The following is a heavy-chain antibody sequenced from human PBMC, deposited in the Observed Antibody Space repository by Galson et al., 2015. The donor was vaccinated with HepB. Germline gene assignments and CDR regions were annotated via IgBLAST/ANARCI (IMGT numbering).Heavy chain of an antibody. D-gene: IGHD4-17*01. Sequence: SLRLSCAASRFTFSDYGMHWVRQAPGKGLEWLAVIWYDGSNKYYADSLKGRLTISRDNSKNTLYLQMNSLRAEDTAVYYCAREGTTAVTNFDYWGQGTLVTVSS. CDR2: IWYDGSNK. J-gene: IGHJ4*02. CDR3: AREGTTAVTNFDY. V-gene: IGHV3-33*01. CDR1: RFTFSDYG.